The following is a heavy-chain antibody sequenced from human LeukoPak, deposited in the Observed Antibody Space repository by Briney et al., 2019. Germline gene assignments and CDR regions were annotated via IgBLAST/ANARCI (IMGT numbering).Heavy chain of an antibody. CDR2: ISWDGGST. D-gene: IGHD3-22*01. V-gene: IGHV3-43D*04. CDR3: AKDIYYGSSGYMDV. J-gene: IGHJ6*03. CDR1: GFTFDDYA. Sequence: PGGSLRLSCAASGFTFDDYAMHWVRQAPGKGLEWVSLISWDGGSTYYADSVKARFTISRDNSKNSLYLQMNSLRAEDTALYYCAKDIYYGSSGYMDVWGKGTTVTVSS.